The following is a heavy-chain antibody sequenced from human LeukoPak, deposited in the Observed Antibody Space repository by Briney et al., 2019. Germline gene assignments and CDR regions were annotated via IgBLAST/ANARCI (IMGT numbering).Heavy chain of an antibody. CDR2: INPNSGDT. D-gene: IGHD1-26*01. V-gene: IGHV1-2*06. J-gene: IGHJ4*02. CDR3: ARGGSYNFDY. CDR1: GGTFSSYA. Sequence: ASVKVSCKASGGTFSSYAISWVRQAPGQGLEWMGRINPNSGDTNYAQKFQGRVTMTRDTSISTAYMELSRLRSDDTAVYYCARGGSYNFDYWGQGTLVTISS.